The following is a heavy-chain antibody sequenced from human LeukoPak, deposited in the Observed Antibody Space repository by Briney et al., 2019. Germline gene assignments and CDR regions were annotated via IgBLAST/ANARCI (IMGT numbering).Heavy chain of an antibody. V-gene: IGHV3-9*01. J-gene: IGHJ5*02. CDR2: ISWNSGSI. Sequence: GGSLRLSCAASGFTFDDYAMHWVRQAPGKGLEWVSGISWNSGSIGYADSVKGRFTISRDNAKNSLYLQMNSLRAEDTALYYCAKDSLGRWLVPNWFDPWGQGTLVTVSS. CDR3: AKDSLGRWLVPNWFDP. D-gene: IGHD6-19*01. CDR1: GFTFDDYA.